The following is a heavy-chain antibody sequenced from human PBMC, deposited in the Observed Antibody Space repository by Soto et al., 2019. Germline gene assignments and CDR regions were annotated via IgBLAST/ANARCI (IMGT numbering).Heavy chain of an antibody. J-gene: IGHJ5*02. V-gene: IGHV4-39*01. Sequence: SETLSLTCTVSGGSIISSSYYWGLIRQPPGKGLEWIGSIYYSGSTYYNPSLKSRVTISVDTSKNQFSLKLSSVTAADTAVYYCARHDGICSGGSCYSEWFDPWGQGTLVTVSS. CDR1: GGSIISSSYY. CDR2: IYYSGST. CDR3: ARHDGICSGGSCYSEWFDP. D-gene: IGHD2-15*01.